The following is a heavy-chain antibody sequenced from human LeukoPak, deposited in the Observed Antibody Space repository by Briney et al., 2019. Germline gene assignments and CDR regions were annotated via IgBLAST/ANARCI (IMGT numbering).Heavy chain of an antibody. V-gene: IGHV4-61*01. Sequence: SETLSLTCTVSGYSISSSYYWSWIRQPPGKGLEWIGYIYYSGSTNYNPSLKSRVTISVDTSKNQFSLKLSSVTAADTAVYYCAGIAARRDYYYFDYWGQGTLVTVSS. J-gene: IGHJ4*02. D-gene: IGHD6-6*01. CDR3: AGIAARRDYYYFDY. CDR2: IYYSGST. CDR1: GYSISSSYY.